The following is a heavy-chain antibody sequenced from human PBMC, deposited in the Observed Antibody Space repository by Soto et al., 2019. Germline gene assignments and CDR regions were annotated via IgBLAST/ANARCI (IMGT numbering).Heavy chain of an antibody. J-gene: IGHJ5*02. CDR1: GFTFSSYA. CDR3: AKSTSGWSDANWFDP. V-gene: IGHV3-23*01. D-gene: IGHD6-19*01. Sequence: GGSLRLSCAASGFTFSSYAMSWVRQAPGKGLEWVSAISGSGGSTYYADSVKGRFTISRDNSKNTLYLQMNSLRAEDTAVYYCAKSTSGWSDANWFDPWGQGTLVTVSS. CDR2: ISGSGGST.